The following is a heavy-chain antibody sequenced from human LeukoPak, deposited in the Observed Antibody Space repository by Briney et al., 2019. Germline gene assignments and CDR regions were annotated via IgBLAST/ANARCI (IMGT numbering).Heavy chain of an antibody. Sequence: HSGGSLRLSCAASGFTFSSYAMHWVRQAPGKGLEWVAVISYDGSNKYYADSVKGRFTISRDNSKNTLYLQMNSLRAEDTAVYYCARERKDYGDSYFDYWGQGTLVTVSS. CDR3: ARERKDYGDSYFDY. CDR1: GFTFSSYA. D-gene: IGHD4-17*01. J-gene: IGHJ4*02. V-gene: IGHV3-30-3*01. CDR2: ISYDGSNK.